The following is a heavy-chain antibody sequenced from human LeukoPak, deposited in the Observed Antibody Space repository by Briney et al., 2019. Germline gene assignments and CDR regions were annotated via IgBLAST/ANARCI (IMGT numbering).Heavy chain of an antibody. D-gene: IGHD6-19*01. J-gene: IGHJ1*01. Sequence: SETLSLTCAVYGGSFSGYYWSWIRQPPGKGLEWIGEINHSGSTNYNPSLKSRVTISVDTSKNQFSLKLSSVTAADTAVYYCARSRAVARYSQHWGQGTLVTVSS. V-gene: IGHV4-34*01. CDR2: INHSGST. CDR3: ARSRAVARYSQH. CDR1: GGSFSGYY.